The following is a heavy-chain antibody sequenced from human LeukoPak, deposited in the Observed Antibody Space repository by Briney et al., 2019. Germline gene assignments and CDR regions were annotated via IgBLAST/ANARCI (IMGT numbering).Heavy chain of an antibody. D-gene: IGHD6-19*01. CDR2: IIPIFGTA. J-gene: IGHJ4*02. Sequence: GASVKVSCKASGGTFSSYAISWVRQAPGQGLGWMGGIIPIFGTANYAQKFQVRVTITADESKSTAYMELSSLRSEDTAVYYCARGAVAGSHANDYWGQGTLVTVSS. CDR3: ARGAVAGSHANDY. V-gene: IGHV1-69*13. CDR1: GGTFSSYA.